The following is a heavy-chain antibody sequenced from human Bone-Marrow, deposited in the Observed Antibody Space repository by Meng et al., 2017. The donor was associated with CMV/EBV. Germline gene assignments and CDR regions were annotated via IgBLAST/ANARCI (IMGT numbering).Heavy chain of an antibody. Sequence: GGSLRLSCAVSGFSLRNYWMTWVRQAPGKGLEWVANIREDGDERHYVDSVKGRFTISRDNAKNSLSLQMNSLRAEDTAVYYCSRDTTPGNSSAWYDALDIWGRGTVFTVSS. CDR3: SRDTTPGNSSAWYDALDI. J-gene: IGHJ3*02. V-gene: IGHV3-7*01. CDR2: IREDGDER. CDR1: GFSLRNYW. D-gene: IGHD6-19*01.